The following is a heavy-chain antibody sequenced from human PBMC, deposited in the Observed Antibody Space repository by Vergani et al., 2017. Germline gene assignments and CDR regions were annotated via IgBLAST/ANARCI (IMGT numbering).Heavy chain of an antibody. CDR2: IYYSGST. Sequence: QLQLQESGPGLVKPSATLSLTCSVSGASIRSSNYYWGWIRQPPGKGLEWIASIYYSGSTYYNPSLKSRVTISVDTSKNQFSLKLSSVTAADTAVYFCARHSXVEWLVKLGWIDPWGQGIRVTVSS. CDR3: ARHSXVEWLVKLGWIDP. D-gene: IGHD6-19*01. V-gene: IGHV4-39*01. J-gene: IGHJ5*02. CDR1: GASIRSSNYY.